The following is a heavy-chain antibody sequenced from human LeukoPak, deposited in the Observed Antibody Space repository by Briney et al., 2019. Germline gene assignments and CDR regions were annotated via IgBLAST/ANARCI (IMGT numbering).Heavy chain of an antibody. CDR3: ASGGSGSALYY. CDR2: IRGSGGST. CDR1: GFTFSSYA. Sequence: PGGSLRLSCAASGFTFSSYAMSWVRQAPGKGLEWVSGIRGSGGSTFYADSVKGRFTISRDNSKNTLSLQMNSLRAEDTAVYYCASGGSGSALYYWGQGTLVTVSS. D-gene: IGHD3-10*01. V-gene: IGHV3-23*01. J-gene: IGHJ4*02.